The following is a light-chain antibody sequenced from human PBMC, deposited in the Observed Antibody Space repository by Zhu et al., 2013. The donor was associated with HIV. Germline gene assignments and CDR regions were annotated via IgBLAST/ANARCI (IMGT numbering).Light chain of an antibody. CDR3: QQYYSAPIT. Sequence: DIVMTQSPDSLAVSLGERATINCKSSQSVLYSSNNKNYLAWFQQKPGHPPKVLIYWASTRVAGVPDRFSGSGSGTDFTLTISSLQAEDVAVYYCQQYYSAPITFGQGTRLETK. CDR1: QSVLYSSNNKNY. CDR2: WAS. J-gene: IGKJ5*01. V-gene: IGKV4-1*01.